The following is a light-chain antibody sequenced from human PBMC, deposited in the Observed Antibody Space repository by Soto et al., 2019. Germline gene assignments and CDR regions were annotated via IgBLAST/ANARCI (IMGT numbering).Light chain of an antibody. CDR3: QRYNRWPLS. J-gene: IGKJ4*01. CDR2: DAS. V-gene: IGKV3-15*01. Sequence: EISIAQSPATRSVSPGERATLSWRASQGIGSTLAWYQQKPGQTPKILIYDASTRDTGVPARFSGGGSWTECTLTINRLQSEDVEVYYCQRYNRWPLSFGGGTKVEIK. CDR1: QGIGST.